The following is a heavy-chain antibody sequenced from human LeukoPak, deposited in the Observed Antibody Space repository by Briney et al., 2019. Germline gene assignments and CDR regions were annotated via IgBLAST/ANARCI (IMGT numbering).Heavy chain of an antibody. CDR3: ARDRYLAAAGTVPYY. CDR2: INAGNGNT. V-gene: IGHV1-3*01. J-gene: IGHJ4*02. CDR1: GYTFTSYA. Sequence: ASVKVSCKASGYTFTSYAMHWVRQAPGQRLEWMGWINAGNGNTKYSQKFQGRVTITRATSASTAYMELSRLRSEDTAVYYCARDRYLAAAGTVPYYWGQGTLVTVSS. D-gene: IGHD6-13*01.